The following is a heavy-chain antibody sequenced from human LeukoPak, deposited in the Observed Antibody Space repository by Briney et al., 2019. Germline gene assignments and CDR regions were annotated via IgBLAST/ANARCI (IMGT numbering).Heavy chain of an antibody. J-gene: IGHJ4*02. CDR3: VRADYDFWSGYYPIDY. Sequence: GGSLRLSCAASGFIFGTYSMNWVRQAPGKGLEWVSYISSSSSTIYYADSVKGRFTISRDNAKSSLFLQMNSLRDEDTAVYYCVRADYDFWSGYYPIDYWGQGTLVTVSS. CDR2: ISSSSSTI. V-gene: IGHV3-48*02. D-gene: IGHD3-3*01. CDR1: GFIFGTYS.